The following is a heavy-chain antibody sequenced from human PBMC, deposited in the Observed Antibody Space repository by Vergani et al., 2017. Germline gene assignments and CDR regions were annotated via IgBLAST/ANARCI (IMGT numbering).Heavy chain of an antibody. Sequence: QVQLQEPGPGLVKSSQTLSLICTDSGGYISSGSYNWNGIRQPAEKGVEWIGRIHSSGSTNYNPSLEGRVTISVDTSKNQFSLRLSSVTAADTAVYYCARDNLGYCSGGRCYAVEYFQHWGQGTLVTVSS. CDR3: ARDNLGYCSGGRCYAVEYFQH. V-gene: IGHV4-61*02. J-gene: IGHJ1*01. D-gene: IGHD2-15*01. CDR1: GGYISSGSYN. CDR2: IHSSGST.